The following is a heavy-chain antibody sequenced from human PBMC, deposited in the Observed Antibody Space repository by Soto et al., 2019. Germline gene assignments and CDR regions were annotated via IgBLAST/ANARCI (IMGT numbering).Heavy chain of an antibody. CDR2: IYPSDSDT. CDR1: GYSFSTSW. D-gene: IGHD3-3*01. Sequence: GEPLKISCKGSGYSFSTSWIGWVRQMPGKGLEWMGTIYPSDSDTRYSPSFQGQVIISADKSTSTAYLQWRSLKASDTAMYYCATRAEYYDFWSGYYGAWGQGTLVTVSS. J-gene: IGHJ5*02. V-gene: IGHV5-51*01. CDR3: ATRAEYYDFWSGYYGA.